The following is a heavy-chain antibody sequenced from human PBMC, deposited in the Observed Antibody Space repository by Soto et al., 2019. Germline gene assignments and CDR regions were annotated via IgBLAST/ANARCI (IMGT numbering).Heavy chain of an antibody. Sequence: EVQLVESGGGLVQPGGSLKLSCAASGFTFSGSAVHWVRQDSGKGLEWVGRIRSKANNYATAYAASVQGRFTIFRDDLKNTAYLQMNSLKTEDTAVYYCTNPQVYYGMDVWGQGTTVTVSS. CDR1: GFTFSGSA. CDR3: TNPQVYYGMDV. CDR2: IRSKANNYAT. V-gene: IGHV3-73*02. J-gene: IGHJ6*02.